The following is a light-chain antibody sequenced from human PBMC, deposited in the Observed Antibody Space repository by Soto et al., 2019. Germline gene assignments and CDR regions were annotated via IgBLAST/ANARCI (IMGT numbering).Light chain of an antibody. CDR3: SSYSYTSTSNCV. J-gene: IGLJ2*01. CDR2: DVS. Sequence: QSALTQPASVSGSPGQSITISCTGTSSDVGGYNYVSWYQQHPGKAPKLMIYDVSNRPSGVSNRFSGSKSGNTASLTISGPRAEAEAEDYYSSYSYTSTSNCVFGAGTKVTVL. CDR1: SSDVGGYNY. V-gene: IGLV2-14*01.